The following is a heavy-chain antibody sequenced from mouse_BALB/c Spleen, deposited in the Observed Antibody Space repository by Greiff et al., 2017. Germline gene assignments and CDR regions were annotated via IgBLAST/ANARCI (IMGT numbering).Heavy chain of an antibody. V-gene: IGHV5-4*02. CDR2: ISDGGSYT. Sequence: EVQRVESGGGLVKPGGSLKLSCAASGFTFSDYYMYWVRQTPEKRLEWVATISDGGSYTYYPDSVKGRFTISRDNAKNNLYLQMSSLKSEDTAMYYCARGDIGARWYDGFDYWGQGTTLTVSS. J-gene: IGHJ2*01. D-gene: IGHD2-14*01. CDR1: GFTFSDYY. CDR3: ARGDIGARWYDGFDY.